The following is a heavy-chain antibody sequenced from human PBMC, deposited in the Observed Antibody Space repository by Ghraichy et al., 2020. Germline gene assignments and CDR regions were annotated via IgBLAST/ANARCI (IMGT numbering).Heavy chain of an antibody. Sequence: WRWIGQAGGGGLEWGGRVYPRGRTDYNPSLKSRVTISIDTSKSHFSLQLRSVPAADTAVYYCARATGTQSYAYYYGMDVWGQGTTVTVSS. CDR3: ARATGTQSYAYYYGMDV. CDR2: VYPRGRT. V-gene: IGHV4-61*02. D-gene: IGHD4-17*01. J-gene: IGHJ6*02.